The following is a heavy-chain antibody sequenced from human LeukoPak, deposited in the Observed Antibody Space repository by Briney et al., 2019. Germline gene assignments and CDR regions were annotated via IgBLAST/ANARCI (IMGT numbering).Heavy chain of an antibody. V-gene: IGHV1-8*01. Sequence: ASVKVSCTASGYTFTSYDINWVRQATGQGLEWMGWMNPNSGNTGYAQKFQGRVTMTRNTSISTAYMELSSLRSEDTAVYYCARVEKKRQRSTIFGVVSSLDYYYYYMDVWGKGTTVTVSS. CDR2: MNPNSGNT. J-gene: IGHJ6*03. CDR1: GYTFTSYD. CDR3: ARVEKKRQRSTIFGVVSSLDYYYYYMDV. D-gene: IGHD3-3*01.